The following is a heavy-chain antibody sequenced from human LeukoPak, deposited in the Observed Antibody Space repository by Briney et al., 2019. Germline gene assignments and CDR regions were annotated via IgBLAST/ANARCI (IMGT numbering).Heavy chain of an antibody. Sequence: PGGSLRLSCAASGFTFSSYWMHWVRQAPGKGLVWFSRIYSDGSSTNYADSVKGRFTISKDNAKNTLYLQMNSLRAEDTAVYYCARDLRDGYNSPFDYWGQGTLVTVSS. J-gene: IGHJ4*02. CDR3: ARDLRDGYNSPFDY. CDR1: GFTFSSYW. CDR2: IYSDGSST. D-gene: IGHD5-24*01. V-gene: IGHV3-74*01.